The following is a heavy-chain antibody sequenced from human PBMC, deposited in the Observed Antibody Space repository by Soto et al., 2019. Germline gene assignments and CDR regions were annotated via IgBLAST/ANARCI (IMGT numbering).Heavy chain of an antibody. D-gene: IGHD2-15*01. J-gene: IGHJ4*02. CDR1: GFTFSSYG. V-gene: IGHV3-30*03. CDR2: ISYDGSNK. CDR3: ARRGMATPDY. Sequence: QVQLVESGGGVVQPGRSLRLSCAASGFTFSSYGMHWVRQAPGKGLEWVAVISYDGSNKYYADSVKGRFTISRDNSKNTLYLQMNSLRAEDTAVYYCARRGMATPDYWGQGTLVTVSS.